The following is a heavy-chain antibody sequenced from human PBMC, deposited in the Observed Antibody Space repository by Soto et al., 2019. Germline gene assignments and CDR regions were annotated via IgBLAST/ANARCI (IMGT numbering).Heavy chain of an antibody. J-gene: IGHJ3*01. CDR1: GYTFTSYG. Sequence: QVQLIQSGGDVKKPGASVKVSCKASGYTFTSYGISWVRQGPGQGLEWLGWISTYNGKTKYAQILQGRVTMTTDTSTTTTYMEVRDLISDDTAIYYCAKGSTVRYYYDTRGSYPDAFDVWGRGTMVTVSS. CDR2: ISTYNGKT. D-gene: IGHD3-22*01. V-gene: IGHV1-18*01. CDR3: AKGSTVRYYYDTRGSYPDAFDV.